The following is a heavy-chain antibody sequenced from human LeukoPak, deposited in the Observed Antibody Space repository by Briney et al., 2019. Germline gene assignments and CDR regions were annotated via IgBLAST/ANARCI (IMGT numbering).Heavy chain of an antibody. CDR3: AREDGGEQQP. J-gene: IGHJ4*02. D-gene: IGHD6-13*01. Sequence: PGGSLRLSCAASGFTVSSNFMSWIRQAPGKGLECLSYISGSGTTIYYADSVKGRFTISRDNAKNSLYLQMNSLRAEDTAVYYCAREDGGEQQPWGQGTLVTVSS. CDR2: ISGSGTTI. V-gene: IGHV3-11*01. CDR1: GFTVSSNF.